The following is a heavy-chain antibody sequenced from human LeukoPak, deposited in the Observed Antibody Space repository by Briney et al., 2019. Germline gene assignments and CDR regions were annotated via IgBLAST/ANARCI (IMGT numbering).Heavy chain of an antibody. Sequence: ASVKVSCKASGYTFTSYGISWVRQAPGQGLEWMGWISAYNGNTNYAQKLQGRVTMTTDTSTSTAYMGLRSLRSDDTAVYYCARARGPYSWWLAPNFDYWGQGTLVTVSS. CDR1: GYTFTSYG. CDR2: ISAYNGNT. CDR3: ARARGPYSWWLAPNFDY. D-gene: IGHD6-19*01. V-gene: IGHV1-18*01. J-gene: IGHJ4*02.